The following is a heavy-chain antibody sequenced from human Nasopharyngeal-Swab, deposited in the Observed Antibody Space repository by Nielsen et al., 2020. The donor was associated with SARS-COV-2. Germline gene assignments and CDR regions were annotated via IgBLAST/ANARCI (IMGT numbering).Heavy chain of an antibody. CDR1: GYTFSDYF. D-gene: IGHD2-2*01. J-gene: IGHJ4*02. CDR3: ARDPMMCRSTSCAFDH. CDR2: LNPNTGVA. V-gene: IGHV1-2*06. Sequence: ASVKVSCKTSGYTFSDYFLHWVREAPGQGLEWMGRLNPNTGVANYAQKFQGRVTMTWDTSTGTVYMEISSLRFDDTAVYYCARDPMMCRSTSCAFDHWGQGTLVTVSS.